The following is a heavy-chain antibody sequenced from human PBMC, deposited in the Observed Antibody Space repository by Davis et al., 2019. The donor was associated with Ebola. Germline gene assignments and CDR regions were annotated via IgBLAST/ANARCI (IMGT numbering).Heavy chain of an antibody. CDR1: GFTFSSYA. CDR2: ISDSGGST. D-gene: IGHD6-19*01. CDR3: TKEIEVTGTAVFHY. Sequence: GESLKISCAASGFTFSSYAMSWVRQAPGKGLQWVSSISDSGGSTYYADSVKGRFTISRDNSKNTLYLQMNSLRAEDTAVYYCTKEIEVTGTAVFHYWGQGTLVTVSS. V-gene: IGHV3-23*01. J-gene: IGHJ4*02.